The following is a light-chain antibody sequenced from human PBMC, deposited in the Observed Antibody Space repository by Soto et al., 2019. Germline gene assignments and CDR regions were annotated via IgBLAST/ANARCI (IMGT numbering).Light chain of an antibody. CDR2: EVI. V-gene: IGLV2-8*01. CDR1: SSDVGGYNY. J-gene: IGLJ3*02. CDR3: SSYAGSNILV. Sequence: QSALTQPPSASGSPGQSVTISCTGTSSDVGGYNYVSWYQQHPGKVPKLMIYEVIKRPSGVPDRFSGSKSGNTASLTVSGLQAEDEADYYCSSYAGSNILVFGGGTKLTVL.